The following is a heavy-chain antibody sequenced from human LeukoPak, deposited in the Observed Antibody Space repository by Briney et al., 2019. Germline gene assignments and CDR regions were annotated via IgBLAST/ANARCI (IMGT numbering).Heavy chain of an antibody. J-gene: IGHJ3*02. Sequence: SETLSLTCTVSGGSISSYYWSWIRQPPGKGLEWIGYIYYSGSTNYNPSLKSRVTISVDTSKNQFSLKLSSVTAADTAVYYCARVIDYGSGRNAFDIWGQGTMVTVSS. D-gene: IGHD3-10*01. CDR2: IYYSGST. CDR1: GGSISSYY. V-gene: IGHV4-59*01. CDR3: ARVIDYGSGRNAFDI.